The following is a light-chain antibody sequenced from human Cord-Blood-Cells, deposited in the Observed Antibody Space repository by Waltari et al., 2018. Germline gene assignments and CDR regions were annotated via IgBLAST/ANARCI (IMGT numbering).Light chain of an antibody. CDR2: AAS. CDR1: QGISSY. Sequence: IRMTQSPSSFSASTGARVTITCRASQGISSYLAWYQQKPGKAPKLLIYAASTLQSGVPSRFSGSGSGTDFTLTISCLQSEDFATYYCQQYYSYPLTFGQGTKVEIK. V-gene: IGKV1-8*01. CDR3: QQYYSYPLT. J-gene: IGKJ1*01.